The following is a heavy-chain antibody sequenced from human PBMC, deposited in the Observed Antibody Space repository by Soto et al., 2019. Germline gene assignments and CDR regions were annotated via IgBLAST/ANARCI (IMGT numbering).Heavy chain of an antibody. J-gene: IGHJ4*02. CDR2: IYYSGST. V-gene: IGHV4-39*01. CDR1: GGSISSSSYY. Sequence: QLQLQESGPGLVKPSETLSLTCTVSGGSISSSSYYWGWIRQPPGKGLEWIGSIYYSGSTYYNPSLKSRVAISVDTSKNPFSLKLSSVTAADSAVYYCAGHLNDNSISNWGQGTLVPVSS. D-gene: IGHD4-4*01. CDR3: AGHLNDNSISN.